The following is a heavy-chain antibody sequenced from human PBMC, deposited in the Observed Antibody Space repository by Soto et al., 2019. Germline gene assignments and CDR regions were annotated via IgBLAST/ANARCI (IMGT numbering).Heavy chain of an antibody. J-gene: IGHJ4*02. Sequence: QVQLVQSGAEVKKPGASVKVSCKASGYTFTSCGISWVRQAPGQCLGWMGWISAYNGNTNYAQKLQGRVTMTTDTSTNTGYMEVKSLRSDDTAVYYCAIVIVIYWSGGSSYAGHYYFDYWGQGNLVTVSA. CDR3: AIVIVIYWSGGSSYAGHYYFDY. D-gene: IGHD2-15*01. CDR2: ISAYNGNT. V-gene: IGHV1-18*01. CDR1: GYTFTSCG.